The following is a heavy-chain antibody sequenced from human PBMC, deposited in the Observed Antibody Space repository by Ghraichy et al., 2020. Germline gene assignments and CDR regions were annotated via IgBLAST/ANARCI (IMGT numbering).Heavy chain of an antibody. J-gene: IGHJ4*02. CDR2: INSDGSTT. Sequence: GGSLRLSCAASGFTFSSYWMHWVRQAPGKGLVWVSRINSDGSTTSYADSVKGRFTISRDNAKNTLYLQMNSLRAEDTAVYYCVWSGYYQPPLWGQGTLVTVSS. V-gene: IGHV3-74*01. CDR3: VWSGYYQPPL. D-gene: IGHD3-3*01. CDR1: GFTFSSYW.